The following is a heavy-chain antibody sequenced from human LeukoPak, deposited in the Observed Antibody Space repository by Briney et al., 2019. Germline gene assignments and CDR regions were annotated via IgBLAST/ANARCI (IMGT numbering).Heavy chain of an antibody. Sequence: GRSLRLSCAASGFTFDDYAMHWVRQAPGKGLEWVSGISWNSNSIDYADSVKGRFTISRDNAKNSLYLQMNSLRAEDTALYYCAKAPSFQLICPYFDYWGQGTLVTVSS. CDR1: GFTFDDYA. CDR3: AKAPSFQLICPYFDY. CDR2: ISWNSNSI. D-gene: IGHD2-2*01. J-gene: IGHJ4*02. V-gene: IGHV3-9*01.